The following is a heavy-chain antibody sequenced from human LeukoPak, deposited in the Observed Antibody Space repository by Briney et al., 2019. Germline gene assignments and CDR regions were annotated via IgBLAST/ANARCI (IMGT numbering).Heavy chain of an antibody. CDR2: ISRSGGTT. CDR1: GFTFSSYD. V-gene: IGHV3-23*01. D-gene: IGHD2-15*01. J-gene: IGHJ6*03. CDR3: AKRGGTESFYYFYYMDV. Sequence: GGSLRLSCTASGFTFSSYDMTWVRQTPGKGLEWVALISRSGGTTYYADSVKGRFTISRDNSKNTLYLQMNSLRAEDTAEYYCAKRGGTESFYYFYYMDVWGKGTTVTVSS.